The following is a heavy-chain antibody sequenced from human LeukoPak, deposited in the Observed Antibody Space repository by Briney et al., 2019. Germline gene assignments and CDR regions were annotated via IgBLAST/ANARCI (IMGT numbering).Heavy chain of an antibody. V-gene: IGHV3-7*01. CDR1: GFAFSNYW. J-gene: IGHJ3*02. D-gene: IGHD6-13*01. CDR3: ARDSSPRISGSSWYYDAFDI. Sequence: GGSLRLFCAASGFAFSNYWMTWVRQTPGKGLEWVANINRDGSDKHYLDSVEGRFIISRDNAKNSLYLQMNSLRAEDTAVYYCARDSSPRISGSSWYYDAFDIWGQGTMVTVSS. CDR2: INRDGSDK.